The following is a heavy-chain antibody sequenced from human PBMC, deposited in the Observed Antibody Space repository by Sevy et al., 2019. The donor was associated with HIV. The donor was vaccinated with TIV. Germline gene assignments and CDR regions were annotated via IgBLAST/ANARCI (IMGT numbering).Heavy chain of an antibody. CDR3: ARRLSSAWYFDF. CDR1: GFSVSRNH. V-gene: IGHV3-53*01. D-gene: IGHD6-19*01. Sequence: AGSLRLSCAASGFSVSRNHINWVRQAPGKGQEWISVIYSDGTTQYADSVKGRFTISRDTSNNTVYLQVSSLRADDTAVYYCARRLSSAWYFDFWGQGTLVTVSS. CDR2: IYSDGTT. J-gene: IGHJ4*02.